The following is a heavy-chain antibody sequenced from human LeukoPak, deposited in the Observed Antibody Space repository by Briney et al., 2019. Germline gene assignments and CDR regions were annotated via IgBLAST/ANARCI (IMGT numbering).Heavy chain of an antibody. CDR1: GYSISSGYY. CDR2: IYYSGST. Sequence: SETLSLTCTVSGYSISSGYYWGWIRQPPGKGLEWIGSIYYSGSTYYNPSLKSRVTISVDTSKNQFSLKPSSVTAADTAVYYCASGQHWGQGTLVTVSS. J-gene: IGHJ1*01. V-gene: IGHV4-38-2*02. CDR3: ASGQH.